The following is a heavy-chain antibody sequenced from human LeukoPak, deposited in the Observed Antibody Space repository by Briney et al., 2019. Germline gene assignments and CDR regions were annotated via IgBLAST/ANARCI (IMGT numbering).Heavy chain of an antibody. V-gene: IGHV3-33*01. CDR2: IWYDGSNK. D-gene: IGHD6-19*01. CDR3: ARDRQWLVYGMDV. Sequence: GGSLRLSCAASGFTFSSYVMHWVRQAPGKGLEWVAVIWYDGSNKYYADSVKGRFTISRDNSKNTLYLQMNSLRAEDTAVYYCARDRQWLVYGMDVWGQGTTVTVSS. J-gene: IGHJ6*02. CDR1: GFTFSSYV.